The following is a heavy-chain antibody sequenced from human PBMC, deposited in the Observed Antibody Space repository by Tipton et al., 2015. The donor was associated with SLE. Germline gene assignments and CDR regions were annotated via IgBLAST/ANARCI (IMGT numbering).Heavy chain of an antibody. CDR2: IIHSGVT. Sequence: GLVKPSQTLSLTCAVSGESFNGYFWTWIRQPPGKGLEWIAEIIHSGVTNYNPSLRSRVTISVDMSKNQVSLKLTSVTAADTAVYYCARVAPAEVFDYWGQGTLVTVSS. D-gene: IGHD2-2*01. CDR1: GESFNGYF. V-gene: IGHV4-34*12. CDR3: ARVAPAEVFDY. J-gene: IGHJ4*02.